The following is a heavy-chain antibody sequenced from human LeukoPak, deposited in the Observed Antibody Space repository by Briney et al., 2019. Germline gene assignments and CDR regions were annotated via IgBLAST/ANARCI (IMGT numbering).Heavy chain of an antibody. Sequence: GGSLRLSCAASGFTFSTYFMNWVRQAPGKGLEWVSSISSSSSYIYYADSVKGRFTISRDNAKNSLYLQVNSLRADDTAVYYCAREFKSSGYYYPFDYWGQGTLVTVSS. CDR3: AREFKSSGYYYPFDY. J-gene: IGHJ4*02. CDR2: ISSSSSYI. D-gene: IGHD3-22*01. V-gene: IGHV3-21*01. CDR1: GFTFSTYF.